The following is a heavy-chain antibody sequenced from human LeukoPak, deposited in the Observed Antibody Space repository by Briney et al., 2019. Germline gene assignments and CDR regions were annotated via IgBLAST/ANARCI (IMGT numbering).Heavy chain of an antibody. D-gene: IGHD3-22*01. Sequence: GSPTLSCTASGFTFGDYAMSWVRQAPGKGLEWVGFIRSKAHGGTTEYAASVKGRFTISRDDSKNIAYLQMNSLKTEDTAVYYCTRVMIVVVAADYWGQGTLLTVPS. CDR2: IRSKAHGGTT. J-gene: IGHJ4*02. V-gene: IGHV3-49*04. CDR1: GFTFGDYA. CDR3: TRVMIVVVAADY.